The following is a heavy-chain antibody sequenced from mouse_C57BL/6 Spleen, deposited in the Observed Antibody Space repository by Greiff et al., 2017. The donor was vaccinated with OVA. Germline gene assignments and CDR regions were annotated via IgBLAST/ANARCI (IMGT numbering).Heavy chain of an antibody. Sequence: QVQLQQSGAELARPGASVKLSCKASGYTFTSYGISWVKQRTGQGLEWIGEIYPRSGNTYYNEKFKGKATLTADKSSSTAYMELRSLTSEDSAVYFCARGEELNWAHFDYWGQGTTLTVSS. CDR3: ARGEELNWAHFDY. D-gene: IGHD4-1*01. CDR2: IYPRSGNT. V-gene: IGHV1-81*01. CDR1: GYTFTSYG. J-gene: IGHJ2*01.